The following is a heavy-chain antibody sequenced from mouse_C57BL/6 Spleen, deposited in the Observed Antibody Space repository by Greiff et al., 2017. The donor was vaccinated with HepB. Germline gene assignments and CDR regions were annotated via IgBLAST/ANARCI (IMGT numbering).Heavy chain of an antibody. CDR2: IHPNSGST. Sequence: QVQLQQSGAELVKPGASVKLSCKASGYTFTSYWMHWVKQRPGQGLEWIGMIHPNSGSTNYNEKFKSKATLTVDKSSSTAYMQLSSLTSEDSAVYYCARVGGSGYVDYAMDYWGQGTSVTVSS. J-gene: IGHJ4*01. V-gene: IGHV1-64*01. CDR1: GYTFTSYW. CDR3: ARVGGSGYVDYAMDY. D-gene: IGHD3-2*02.